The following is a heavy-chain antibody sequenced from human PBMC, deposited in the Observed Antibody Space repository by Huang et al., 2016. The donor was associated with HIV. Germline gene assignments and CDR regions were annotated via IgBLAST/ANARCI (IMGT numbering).Heavy chain of an antibody. CDR1: GDSFTSLP. J-gene: IGHJ4*02. Sequence: QVHLVQSGAEVKKPGSSVKVSCKASGDSFTSLPINWVRQAPGQGREWRGGVLPMSGGATYAQKVRGRVTMSADESTSTSYMELSRLLSDDTAMYYCATSTPMLGESGGWSGKVVITENVPYVDWGQGTLVTVSS. D-gene: IGHD3-22*01. V-gene: IGHV1-69*01. CDR2: VLPMSGGA. CDR3: ATSTPMLGESGGWSGKVVITENVPYVD.